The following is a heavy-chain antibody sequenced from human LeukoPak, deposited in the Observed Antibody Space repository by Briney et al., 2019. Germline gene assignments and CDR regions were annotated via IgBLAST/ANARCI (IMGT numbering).Heavy chain of an antibody. CDR3: AKDSIAVAGTYFDY. D-gene: IGHD6-19*01. CDR1: GFTFSSYG. J-gene: IGHJ4*02. CDR2: ISYDGSNK. V-gene: IGHV3-30*18. Sequence: GGSLRLSCAASGFTFSSYGMHWVRQAPGKGLEWVAVISYDGSNKYYADSVEGRFTISRDNSKNTLYLQMNSLRAEDTAVYYCAKDSIAVAGTYFDYWGQGTLVTVSS.